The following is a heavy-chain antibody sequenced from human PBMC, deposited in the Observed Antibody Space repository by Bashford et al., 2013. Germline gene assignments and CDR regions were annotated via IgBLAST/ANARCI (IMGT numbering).Heavy chain of an antibody. CDR2: INPRSGGT. D-gene: IGHD2-15*01. CDR3: ARLGEYRSGGTSVRGRLLDY. Sequence: VASVKVSCRTSGYPFNAYILHWVRQAPGQGLECVGWINPRSGGTNSAQRFQGRVTLSRDTSTSTAYMELRSLRSDDTAVYYCARLGEYRSGGTSVRGRLLDYVGPGNRGHRLL. J-gene: IGHJ4*02. V-gene: IGHV1-2*02. CDR1: GYPFNAYI.